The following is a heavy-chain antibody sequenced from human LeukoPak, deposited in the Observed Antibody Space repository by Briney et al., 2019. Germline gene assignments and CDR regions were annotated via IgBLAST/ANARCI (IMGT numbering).Heavy chain of an antibody. V-gene: IGHV3-23*01. Sequence: GASLRLSCAASEFTFSSYAMSWVRQAPGKGLEWVSAISGSGGSTYYADSVKGRFTISRDNSKNTLYLQMNSLRAEDTAVYYCAKYIANNWFDPWGQGTLVTVSS. CDR3: AKYIANNWFDP. CDR2: ISGSGGST. CDR1: EFTFSSYA. J-gene: IGHJ5*02.